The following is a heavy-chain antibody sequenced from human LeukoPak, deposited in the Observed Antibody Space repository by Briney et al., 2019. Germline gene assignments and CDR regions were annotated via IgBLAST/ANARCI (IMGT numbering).Heavy chain of an antibody. CDR1: GYSISSGYY. J-gene: IGHJ6*03. D-gene: IGHD6-13*01. CDR3: ARRSVAAAANYYYYYMDV. CDR2: IYHSGST. Sequence: TSETLSLTCAVSGYSISSGYYWGRIRQPPGKGLEWIGSIYHSGSTYYNPSLKSRVTISVDTSKNQFSLTLSSVTAADTAVYYCARRSVAAAANYYYYYMDVWGKGTTVTVSS. V-gene: IGHV4-38-2*01.